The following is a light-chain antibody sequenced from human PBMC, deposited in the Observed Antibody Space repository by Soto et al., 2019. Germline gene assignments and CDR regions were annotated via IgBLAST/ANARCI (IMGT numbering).Light chain of an antibody. CDR3: QQYNSYS. CDR1: QGIGNA. V-gene: IGKV1-5*03. CDR2: KAS. J-gene: IGKJ1*01. Sequence: IQMAQSPSSLSASMGDRVTISCRASQGIGNALGWYQQKPGKPPKVLIYKASSLESGVPSRFSGRGSGTEFTLTISSLQPDDFATYYCQQYNSYSFGQGTKVDIK.